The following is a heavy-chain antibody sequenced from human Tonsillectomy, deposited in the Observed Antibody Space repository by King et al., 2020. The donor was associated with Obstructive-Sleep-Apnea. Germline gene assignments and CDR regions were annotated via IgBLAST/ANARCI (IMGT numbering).Heavy chain of an antibody. J-gene: IGHJ5*02. CDR2: IIPIFGTA. CDR3: ARASNWVVVAGTRGDCVAP. Sequence: VQLVESGAEVKKPGSSVKVSCKASGGTFSSYAISWVRQAPGQGLEWMGGIIPIFGTANYAQKFQGRVTITADESTSTAYMELSSLRSEATAVYYCARASNWVVVAGTRGDCVAPWGQGALFTVSS. V-gene: IGHV1-69*01. D-gene: IGHD2-15*01. CDR1: GGTFSSYA.